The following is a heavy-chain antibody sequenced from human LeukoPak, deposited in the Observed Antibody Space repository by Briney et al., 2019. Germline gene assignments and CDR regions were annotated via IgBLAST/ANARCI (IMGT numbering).Heavy chain of an antibody. Sequence: SETLSLTCTVSGGSIRSSYYYWGWIRQPPGKGLEWIGSIYDSGSTYYNPSLKSRVTISVDTSKNQFSLKLNSVTAADTAVYYCARDRRYSSLNWFDPWGQGTLVTVSS. CDR3: ARDRRYSSLNWFDP. V-gene: IGHV4-39*02. CDR1: GGSIRSSYYY. D-gene: IGHD6-13*01. CDR2: IYDSGST. J-gene: IGHJ5*02.